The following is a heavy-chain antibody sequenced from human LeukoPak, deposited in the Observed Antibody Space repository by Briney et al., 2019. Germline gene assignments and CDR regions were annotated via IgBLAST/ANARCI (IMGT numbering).Heavy chain of an antibody. J-gene: IGHJ4*02. D-gene: IGHD5-12*01. Sequence: SETLSLTCTVSGVSISSYYWSWIRQPPGKGLEWIGYIYYSGSTNYNPSLKSRVTISVDTSKNQFSLKLSSVTAADTAVYYCASDSGYGIDYWGQGSLVTVSS. CDR1: GVSISSYY. CDR3: ASDSGYGIDY. CDR2: IYYSGST. V-gene: IGHV4-59*01.